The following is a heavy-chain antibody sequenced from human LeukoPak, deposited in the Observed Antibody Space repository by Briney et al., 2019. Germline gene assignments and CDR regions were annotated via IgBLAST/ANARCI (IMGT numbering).Heavy chain of an antibody. J-gene: IGHJ4*02. Sequence: SVKVSCKASGGTFSSYAISWVRQAPGQGLEWMGGIIPIFGTANYAQKFQGRVTITTDESTSAAYMELSSLRSEDAAVYYCARQLGYCSSTSCWGQGTLVTVSS. V-gene: IGHV1-69*05. CDR3: ARQLGYCSSTSC. CDR2: IIPIFGTA. D-gene: IGHD2-2*01. CDR1: GGTFSSYA.